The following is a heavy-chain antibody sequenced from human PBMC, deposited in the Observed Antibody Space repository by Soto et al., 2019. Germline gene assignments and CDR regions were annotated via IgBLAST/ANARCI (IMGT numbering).Heavy chain of an antibody. CDR2: INPDSGDT. J-gene: IGHJ6*02. V-gene: IGHV1-2*02. CDR3: ARDRGNMVAIFHHYYGMDV. D-gene: IGHD3-3*02. CDR1: GFTFSNYG. Sequence: ASVKVSCKASGFTFSNYGLNWVRQAPGQGLEWMGWINPDSGDTKYAQKFQGRVTMTRDTSISTVYMELSRLKSDDTAVYYCARDRGNMVAIFHHYYGMDVWGQGTTVTVSS.